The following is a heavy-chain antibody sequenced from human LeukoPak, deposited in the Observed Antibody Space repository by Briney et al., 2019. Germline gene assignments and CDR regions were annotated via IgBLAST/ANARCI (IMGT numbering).Heavy chain of an antibody. CDR3: ASGSYYDILTGTYYYYGMDV. V-gene: IGHV1-69*04. J-gene: IGHJ6*02. CDR2: IIPILGIA. Sequence: SVKVSCKASGGTFSSYAISWVRQAPGQGLEWMGRIIPILGIANYAQKFQGRVTITADKSTSTAYMELSSLRSEDTAVYYCASGSYYDILTGTYYYYGMDVWGQGTTVTVSS. D-gene: IGHD3-9*01. CDR1: GGTFSSYA.